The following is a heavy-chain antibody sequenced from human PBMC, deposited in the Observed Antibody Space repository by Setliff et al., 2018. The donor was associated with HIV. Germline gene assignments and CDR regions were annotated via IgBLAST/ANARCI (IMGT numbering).Heavy chain of an antibody. CDR1: DYTFTSYG. Sequence: ASVKVSCKASDYTFTSYGITWVRQAPGQGLEWMGWISVYNGNTNYAQKVQGRVTMTTDTSTSTAYMELSSLRSEDTAVYYCAREQLGFGPPRGMDVWGQGTTVTVSS. D-gene: IGHD6-13*01. CDR3: AREQLGFGPPRGMDV. V-gene: IGHV1-18*01. J-gene: IGHJ6*02. CDR2: ISVYNGNT.